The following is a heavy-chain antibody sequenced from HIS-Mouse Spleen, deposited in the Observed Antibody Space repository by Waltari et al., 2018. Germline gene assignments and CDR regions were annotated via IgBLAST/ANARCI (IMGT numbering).Heavy chain of an antibody. D-gene: IGHD1-20*01. CDR1: GFPFSSYA. CDR2: ISYDGSNK. J-gene: IGHJ4*02. Sequence: QVQLVESGGGVVQPGRSLRRSCAASGFPFSSYAMHWVRQAPGKGLGWVAVISYDGSNKYYADSVKGRFTISRDNSKNTLYLQMNSLRAEDTAVYYCARDHRNNWAIRDWGQGTLVTVSS. V-gene: IGHV3-30-3*01. CDR3: ARDHRNNWAIRD.